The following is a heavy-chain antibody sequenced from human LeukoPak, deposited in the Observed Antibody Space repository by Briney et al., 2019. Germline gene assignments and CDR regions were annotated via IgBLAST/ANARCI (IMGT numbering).Heavy chain of an antibody. CDR1: SGSISSSNYY. V-gene: IGHV4-61*02. CDR2: ISTIGST. D-gene: IGHD4-17*01. Sequence: SETLSLTCTVSSGSISSSNYYWSWIRQPAGKGLVWIGRISTIGSTNYNPSLNSRVTISIDTSKNQFSLKLSSVTAADTAVYYCARDTVTSRAGFDYWGQGTLVTVSS. CDR3: ARDTVTSRAGFDY. J-gene: IGHJ4*02.